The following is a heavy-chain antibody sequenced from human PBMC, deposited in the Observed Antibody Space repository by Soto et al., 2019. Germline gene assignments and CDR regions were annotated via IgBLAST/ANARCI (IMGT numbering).Heavy chain of an antibody. CDR3: AKILRYFDWLLKGPYYYGMDV. V-gene: IGHV3-23*01. J-gene: IGHJ6*02. Sequence: WGSLRLSCAASGFIFSDYALTWVRQAPGKGLEWVSAISGSGGSTYYADSVKGRFTISRDNSKNTLYLQMSSLRAEDTAVYYCAKILRYFDWLLKGPYYYGMDVWGQGTTVTVSS. CDR2: ISGSGGST. D-gene: IGHD3-9*01. CDR1: GFIFSDYA.